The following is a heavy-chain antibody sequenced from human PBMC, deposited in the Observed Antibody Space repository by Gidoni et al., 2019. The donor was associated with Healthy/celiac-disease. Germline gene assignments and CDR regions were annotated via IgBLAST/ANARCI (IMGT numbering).Heavy chain of an antibody. CDR3: AKDVYGDYPFWYFDL. Sequence: QVQLVESGGGVVQPGRSLRLSCAASGFPFSSYGMHWVRQAPGKGLEWVAVISYDGSNKYCADSVKGRFTISRDNSKNTLYLQMNSLRAEDTAVYYCAKDVYGDYPFWYFDLWGRGTLVTVSS. CDR1: GFPFSSYG. V-gene: IGHV3-30*18. CDR2: ISYDGSNK. J-gene: IGHJ2*01. D-gene: IGHD4-17*01.